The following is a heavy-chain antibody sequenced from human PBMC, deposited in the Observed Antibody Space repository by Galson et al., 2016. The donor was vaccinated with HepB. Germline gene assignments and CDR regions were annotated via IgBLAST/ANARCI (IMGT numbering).Heavy chain of an antibody. CDR3: ARAYYYGSGSQPYYFDY. CDR1: GFTFSTYW. Sequence: SLRLSCAASGFTFSTYWMSWVRQAPGKGLEWVANIKQDGSEKDYVDSVKGRFTISRDNAKNSLYLQMNSLRAEDTAVYYCARAYYYGSGSQPYYFDYWGKGTLVTVSS. D-gene: IGHD3-10*01. CDR2: IKQDGSEK. J-gene: IGHJ4*02. V-gene: IGHV3-7*03.